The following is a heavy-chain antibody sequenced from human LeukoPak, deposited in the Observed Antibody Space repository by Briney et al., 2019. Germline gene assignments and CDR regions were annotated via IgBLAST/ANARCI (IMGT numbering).Heavy chain of an antibody. J-gene: IGHJ4*01. CDR1: GFTFSSYG. Sequence: GGSLRLSCAASGFTFSSYGMHWVRQAPGKGLEWVAVISYDGSNKYYADSVKGRFTISRDNSKKTLYLQMNSLRAEDTAVYYWAKAQDQLLLSRYFDYLGQGTLVTVSS. V-gene: IGHV3-30*18. D-gene: IGHD2-2*01. CDR3: AKAQDQLLLSRYFDY. CDR2: ISYDGSNK.